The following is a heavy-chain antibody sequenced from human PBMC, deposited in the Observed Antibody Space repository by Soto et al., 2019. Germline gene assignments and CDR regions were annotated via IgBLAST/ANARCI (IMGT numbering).Heavy chain of an antibody. CDR3: ASMGYHYGSGSYPLDY. Sequence: SETLSLTCTVSGGSISGYFWSWIRQPPGKGLEWIGFIYSSEYTDYNPSLKSRVTISLDTSKNQFSLNLRSVTAADTAVYYCASMGYHYGSGSYPLDYWGQGTLVTVSS. CDR2: IYSSEYT. D-gene: IGHD3-10*01. CDR1: GGSISGYF. V-gene: IGHV4-59*08. J-gene: IGHJ4*02.